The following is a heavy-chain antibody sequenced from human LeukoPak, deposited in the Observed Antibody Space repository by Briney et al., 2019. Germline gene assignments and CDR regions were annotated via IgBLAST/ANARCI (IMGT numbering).Heavy chain of an antibody. D-gene: IGHD6-19*01. CDR3: ASLSVAGTAFDI. V-gene: IGHV3-21*01. CDR1: GFTFSSYS. CDR2: ISSSSSYI. Sequence: KPGGSLRLSCAASGFTFSSYSMNWVRQAPGKGLEWVSSISSSSSYIYYADSVKGRFTISRDNAKNSLYPQMNSLRAEDTAVYYCASLSVAGTAFDIWGQGTMVTVSS. J-gene: IGHJ3*02.